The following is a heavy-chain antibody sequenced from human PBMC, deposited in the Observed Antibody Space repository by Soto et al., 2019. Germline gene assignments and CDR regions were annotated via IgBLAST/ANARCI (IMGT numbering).Heavy chain of an antibody. CDR1: GYSLTGYY. CDR3: TRDLDY. J-gene: IGHJ4*02. V-gene: IGHV1-2*02. CDR2: LNPITGGT. Sequence: QVQLVQSGAEVTKPGASVKVSCKPSGYSLTGYYMHWVRQAPGQGLEWMGWLNPITGGTNYTQKFQGRVTMTRDTSIGTAYMELSGLRSDDTAVYFCTRDLDYWGQGTLVTVSS.